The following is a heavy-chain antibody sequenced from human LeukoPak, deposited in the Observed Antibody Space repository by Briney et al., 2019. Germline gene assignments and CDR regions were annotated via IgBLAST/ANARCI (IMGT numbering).Heavy chain of an antibody. CDR3: ARDLGYCTNGVCSRGSFDH. V-gene: IGHV4-31*03. Sequence: SETLSLTCTVSGGSISSGGYYWSWIRQHPGKGLEWIGYIYYSGSTYYNPSLKSRVTISVDTSKNQFSLKLSSVTAADTAVYYCARDLGYCTNGVCSRGSFDHWGQGTLVTVSS. CDR2: IYYSGST. CDR1: GGSISSGGYY. D-gene: IGHD2-8*01. J-gene: IGHJ5*02.